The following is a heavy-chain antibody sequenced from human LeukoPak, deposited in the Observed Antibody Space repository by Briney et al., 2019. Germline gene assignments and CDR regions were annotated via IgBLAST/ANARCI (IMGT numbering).Heavy chain of an antibody. CDR1: GYTFTSYY. CDR3: ARVKKLMPEFEF. J-gene: IGHJ4*02. Sequence: GASVKVSCKASGYTFTSYYMHWVRQAPGQGLEWMGWINPNSGATKYAQKFQGRVSMTRDTSINTAYMDPTNLRSDDTAIFYCARVKKLMPEFEFWGQGTLVTVSS. D-gene: IGHD2-2*01. V-gene: IGHV1-2*02. CDR2: INPNSGAT.